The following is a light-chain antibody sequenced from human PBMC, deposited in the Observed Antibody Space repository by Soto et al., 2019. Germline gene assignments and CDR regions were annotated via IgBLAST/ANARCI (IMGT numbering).Light chain of an antibody. J-gene: IGKJ1*01. CDR2: KAS. CDR1: HSISSW. Sequence: DIPMTQSPSTLSASVGDRVTITCRASHSISSWLAWYQQKPGKAPKLLIYKASSLESGVPSRFSGSGSGTEFILTTSILQPDDFATYYCQQYNSYPWTFGQGNKMEMK. CDR3: QQYNSYPWT. V-gene: IGKV1-5*03.